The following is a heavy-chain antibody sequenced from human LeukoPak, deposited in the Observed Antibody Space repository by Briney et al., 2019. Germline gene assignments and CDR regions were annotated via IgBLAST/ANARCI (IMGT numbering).Heavy chain of an antibody. D-gene: IGHD5-18*01. Sequence: PSETLSHTCTVSGGSVSSGSYYWSWIRQPPGKGLEWIGYIYYSGSTNYNPSLKSRVTISVDTSKNQFSLKLSSVTAADTAVHYCARVDTAMAGDHWGQGTLVTVSS. V-gene: IGHV4-61*01. CDR1: GGSVSSGSYY. J-gene: IGHJ4*02. CDR3: ARVDTAMAGDH. CDR2: IYYSGST.